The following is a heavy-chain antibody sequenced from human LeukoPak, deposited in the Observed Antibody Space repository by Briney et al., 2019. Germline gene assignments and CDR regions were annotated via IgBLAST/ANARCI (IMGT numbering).Heavy chain of an antibody. D-gene: IGHD1-26*01. CDR2: INHSGST. CDR3: ARGVSGELTPLDY. Sequence: PSETLSLTCAVYGGSFSGYYWSWIRQPPGKGLEWIGEINHSGSTNYNPSLKSRVTISVDTSKNQFSLKLSSVTAADTAVYYCARGVSGELTPLDYWGQGTLVTVSS. CDR1: GGSFSGYY. V-gene: IGHV4-34*01. J-gene: IGHJ4*02.